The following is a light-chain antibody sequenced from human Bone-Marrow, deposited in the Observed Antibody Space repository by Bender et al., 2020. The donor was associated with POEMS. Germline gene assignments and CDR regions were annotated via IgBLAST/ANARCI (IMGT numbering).Light chain of an antibody. CDR2: EVD. CDR3: CSYAGSYTWV. Sequence: QSALTQPASVSGSPGQSITISCTGTSSDVGSYNFVSWFQQYPGKAPKSIIYEVDKRPSGVSNRFSGSKSGDTASLTISGLQAEDEADYYCCSYAGSYTWVFGGGTKVTVL. V-gene: IGLV2-23*02. CDR1: SSDVGSYNF. J-gene: IGLJ2*01.